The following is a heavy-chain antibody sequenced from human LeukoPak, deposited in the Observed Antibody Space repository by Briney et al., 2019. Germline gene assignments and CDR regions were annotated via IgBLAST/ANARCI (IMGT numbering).Heavy chain of an antibody. V-gene: IGHV1-2*02. J-gene: IGHJ4*02. CDR3: ARGGGGAATGFH. CDR1: GYTLTELS. D-gene: IGHD1-1*01. CDR2: IIPNSGDT. Sequence: ASVKVSCKVSGYTLTELSMHWVRQAPGQGLEWMGWIIPNSGDTNYAQKFQGGVTMTRDTSITTAYMELTRLTSDDTAVYYCARGGGGAATGFHWGQGSLVTVSS.